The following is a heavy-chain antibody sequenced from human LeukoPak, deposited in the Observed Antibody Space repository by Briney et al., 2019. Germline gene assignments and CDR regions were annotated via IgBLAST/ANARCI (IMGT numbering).Heavy chain of an antibody. Sequence: SETLSLTCTVSGGSISSYYWSWIRQPAGKGLEWIGRIYTSGSTNYNPSLKSRVTISVDTSKNQFSLKLSSVTAADTAVYYCARVLHGYCSSTSCPWGWFDPWGQGTLVTVSS. D-gene: IGHD2-2*03. CDR1: GGSISSYY. V-gene: IGHV4-4*07. CDR2: IYTSGST. J-gene: IGHJ5*02. CDR3: ARVLHGYCSSTSCPWGWFDP.